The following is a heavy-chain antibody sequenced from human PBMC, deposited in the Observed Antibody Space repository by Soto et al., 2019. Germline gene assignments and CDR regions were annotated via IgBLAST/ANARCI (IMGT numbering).Heavy chain of an antibody. CDR1: GFTFSSYE. D-gene: IGHD3-3*01. J-gene: IGHJ3*02. Sequence: PGGSLRLSCAASGFTFSSYEMNWVRQAPGKGLEWVSYISSSGSTIYYADSVKGRFTISRDNAKNSLYLQMNSLRAEDTAVYYCARGGGLRFLEWFPNDAFDIWGQGTMVTVSS. CDR2: ISSSGSTI. CDR3: ARGGGLRFLEWFPNDAFDI. V-gene: IGHV3-48*03.